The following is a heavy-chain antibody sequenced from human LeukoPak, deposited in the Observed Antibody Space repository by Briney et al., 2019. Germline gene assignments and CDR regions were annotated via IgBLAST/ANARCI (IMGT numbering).Heavy chain of an antibody. D-gene: IGHD4-17*01. J-gene: IGHJ4*02. Sequence: SETLSLTYTVSGGSINRSYYYWGWIRQPPGKGLEWVGSIYYSGNTYYNPSLQSRVTISVDTSKNQFSLKLSSVTAADTAVYYCARLMTTVTSEYWGQGTLVTVSS. CDR2: IYYSGNT. CDR3: ARLMTTVTSEY. CDR1: GGSINRSYYY. V-gene: IGHV4-39*01.